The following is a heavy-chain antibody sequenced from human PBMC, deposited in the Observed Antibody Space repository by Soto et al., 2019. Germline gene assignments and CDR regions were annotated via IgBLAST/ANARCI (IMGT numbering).Heavy chain of an antibody. CDR3: ARGRGRNSIAAAGSYAY. J-gene: IGHJ4*02. CDR2: ISYDGSNK. V-gene: IGHV3-30-3*01. Sequence: QVQLVESGGGVVQPGRSLRLSCAASGFTFSSYAMHWVRQAPGKGLEWVAVISYDGSNKYYADSVKGRFTISRDNSKNTLYLQMNSLRAEDTAVYYCARGRGRNSIAAAGSYAYWGQGTLVNVSS. CDR1: GFTFSSYA. D-gene: IGHD6-13*01.